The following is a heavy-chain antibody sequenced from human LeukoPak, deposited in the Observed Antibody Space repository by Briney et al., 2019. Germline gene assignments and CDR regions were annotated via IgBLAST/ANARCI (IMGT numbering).Heavy chain of an antibody. CDR2: ISSSGSTI. D-gene: IGHD6-13*01. CDR1: GFTFSSYE. Sequence: GGSLRLSCAASGFTFSSYEMNRVRQAPGKGLEWVSYISSSGSTIYYADSVKGRFTISRDNAKNTLYLQMNSLRAEDTAVYYCARDLSRYSSSWAFDYWGQGTLVTVSS. J-gene: IGHJ4*02. V-gene: IGHV3-48*03. CDR3: ARDLSRYSSSWAFDY.